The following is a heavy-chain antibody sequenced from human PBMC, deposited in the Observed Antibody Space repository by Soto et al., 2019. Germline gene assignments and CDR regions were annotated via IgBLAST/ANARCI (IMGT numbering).Heavy chain of an antibody. CDR2: ISAYNGNT. J-gene: IGHJ4*02. CDR1: GYTFTSYG. CDR3: ARGAARPHFDY. D-gene: IGHD6-6*01. Sequence: ASVQVSCKASGYTFTSYGISWVRQAPGQGLEWMGWISAYNGNTNYAQKLQGRVTMTTYTSISTAYMELRSLRSDDTAVYYCARGAARPHFDYWGQGTLVPVSS. V-gene: IGHV1-18*01.